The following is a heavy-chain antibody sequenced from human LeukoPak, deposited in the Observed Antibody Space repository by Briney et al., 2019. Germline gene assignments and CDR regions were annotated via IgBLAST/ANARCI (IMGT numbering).Heavy chain of an antibody. D-gene: IGHD3-22*01. V-gene: IGHV4-4*07. CDR1: GGSISSYY. CDR3: ATYYDSSGYPTDAFDI. Sequence: SETLSLTCTVSGGSISSYYWSWIRQPAGKGLEWIGRIYTSGSTNYNPSLKSRVTMSVDTSKNQFSLKLSSVTAADTAVYYCATYYDSSGYPTDAFDIWGQGTMVTVSS. CDR2: IYTSGST. J-gene: IGHJ3*02.